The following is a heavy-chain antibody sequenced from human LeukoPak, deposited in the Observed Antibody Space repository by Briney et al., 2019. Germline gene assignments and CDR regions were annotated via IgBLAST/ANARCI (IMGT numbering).Heavy chain of an antibody. CDR3: ARSPGSSSWYYFDY. V-gene: IGHV4-61*09. CDR1: GGSISSGSYY. CDR2: IYTSGST. J-gene: IGHJ4*02. Sequence: SETLSLTCTVSGGSISSGSYYWSWIRQPAGKGLEWIGHIYTSGSTNYNPSLKSRVTISVDTSKNQFSLKLSSVTAADTAVYYCARSPGSSSWYYFDYWGQGTLVTVSS. D-gene: IGHD6-13*01.